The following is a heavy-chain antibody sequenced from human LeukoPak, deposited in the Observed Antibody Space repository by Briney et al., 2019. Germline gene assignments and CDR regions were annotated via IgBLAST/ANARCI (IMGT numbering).Heavy chain of an antibody. CDR1: GFPFSDYS. V-gene: IGHV3-21*01. J-gene: IGHJ4*02. D-gene: IGHD2-21*01. CDR2: ISRNSGYI. Sequence: PGGSLRLSCAATGFPFSDYSMNWVRQAPGKGLEWVSSISRNSGYIYDADSVKGRFTISRDNAKNSLYLQMNSLRAEDTAVYYCARAASRSYYYFDYWGQGALVTVSS. CDR3: ARAASRSYYYFDY.